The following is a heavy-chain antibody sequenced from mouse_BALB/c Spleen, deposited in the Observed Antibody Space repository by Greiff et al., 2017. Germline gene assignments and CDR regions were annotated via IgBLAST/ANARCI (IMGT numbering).Heavy chain of an antibody. Sequence: VHVKQSGPELMKPGASVKISCKASGYSFTSYYMHWVKQSHGKSLEWIGYIDPFNGGTSYNQKFKGKATLTVDKSSSTAYMHLSSLTSEDSAVYYCARDGGNSAWFAYWGQGTLVTVSA. V-gene: IGHV1S135*01. CDR2: IDPFNGGT. CDR3: ARDGGNSAWFAY. D-gene: IGHD2-1*01. CDR1: GYSFTSYY. J-gene: IGHJ3*01.